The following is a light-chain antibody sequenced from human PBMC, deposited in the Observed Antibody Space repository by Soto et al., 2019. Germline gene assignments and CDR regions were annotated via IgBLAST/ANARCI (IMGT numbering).Light chain of an antibody. CDR2: DVS. CDR1: RSDVGGYNY. J-gene: IGLJ2*01. V-gene: IGLV2-14*01. Sequence: QSALTQPASVSGSPGQSITISCTGTRSDVGGYNYVSWYQQHPGKAPKLMIYDVSNRPSGVSNRFSGSKSGNTASLTISGLQAEDEADYYCSSYTSISTLGFGGG. CDR3: SSYTSISTLG.